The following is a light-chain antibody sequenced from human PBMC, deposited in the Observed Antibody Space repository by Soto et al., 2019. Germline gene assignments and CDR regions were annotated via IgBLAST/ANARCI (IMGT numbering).Light chain of an antibody. CDR2: DAS. CDR1: QSISSW. J-gene: IGKJ2*01. V-gene: IGKV1-5*01. CDR3: QQYNSYSRT. Sequence: DIQMTQSPSTLSASVGDRVTITCRASQSISSWLAWYQQKPGKAPKLLIYDASSLESGVPSRFSGSGSGTEFTLTISSLQPDDFAPYYCQQYNSYSRTFGRGTKLEIK.